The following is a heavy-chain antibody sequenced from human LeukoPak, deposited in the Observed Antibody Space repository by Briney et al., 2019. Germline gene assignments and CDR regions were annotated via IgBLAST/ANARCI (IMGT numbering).Heavy chain of an antibody. CDR3: AREDDGTFDY. V-gene: IGHV4-59*12. D-gene: IGHD1-14*01. J-gene: IGHJ4*02. Sequence: PSETLSLTCTVSGGSISSYYWSWIRQPPGKGLEWIGYIYYSGSTNYNPSLKSRVTISVDTSKNRFSLKLSSVTAADTAVYYCAREDDGTFDYWGQGTLVTVSS. CDR1: GGSISSYY. CDR2: IYYSGST.